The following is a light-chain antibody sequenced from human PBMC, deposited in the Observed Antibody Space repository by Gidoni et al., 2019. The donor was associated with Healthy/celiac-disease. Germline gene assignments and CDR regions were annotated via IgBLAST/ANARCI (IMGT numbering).Light chain of an antibody. Sequence: ENVLTQSPGTMSLSPGERAHLSCRASQSVSSSYLAWYHQNPGQAPRLLIYGASSRATGIPDRFSGSGSGTDFTLTISRLEPEDFAVYYCQQYGSSLYTFGQXTKLEIK. CDR3: QQYGSSLYT. CDR2: GAS. V-gene: IGKV3-20*01. CDR1: QSVSSSY. J-gene: IGKJ2*01.